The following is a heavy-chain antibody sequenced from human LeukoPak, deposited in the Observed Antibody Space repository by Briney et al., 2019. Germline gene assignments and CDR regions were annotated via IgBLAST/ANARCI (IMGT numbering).Heavy chain of an antibody. CDR1: GYTFTSFD. J-gene: IGHJ6*03. D-gene: IGHD1-14*01. V-gene: IGHV1-8*01. CDR3: ARFLHNRDYYYYYYMDV. CDR2: MNPNNGNT. Sequence: GASVKVSCKASGYTFTSFDMNWVRQATGQGLEWMGWMNPNNGNTGYAQKFQGRVTMTRNTSISTAYMELSSLRSEDTAVYYCARFLHNRDYYYYYYMDVWGKGTTVTVSS.